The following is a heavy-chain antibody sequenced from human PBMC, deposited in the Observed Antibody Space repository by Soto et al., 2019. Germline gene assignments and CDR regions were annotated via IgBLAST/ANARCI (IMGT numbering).Heavy chain of an antibody. Sequence: QALLQQWGAGLLKPSETLSLTCAVYGGSLSGNYWTWIRQPPGKGLEWIGNINHSGSTIYNPSLKSRFTISVGPSNNQFFLELSSVTAADTAVYYCARARADYYGSENYYKGGFYYFDHWGQGTLVTVSS. CDR1: GGSLSGNY. J-gene: IGHJ4*02. CDR3: ARARADYYGSENYYKGGFYYFDH. CDR2: INHSGST. V-gene: IGHV4-34*01. D-gene: IGHD3-10*01.